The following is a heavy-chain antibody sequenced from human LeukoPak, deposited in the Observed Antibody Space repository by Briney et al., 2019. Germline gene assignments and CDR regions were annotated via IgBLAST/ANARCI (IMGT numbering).Heavy chain of an antibody. J-gene: IGHJ4*02. CDR1: GGSTSSGNYY. CDR3: AGANPWPVVPAAI. D-gene: IGHD2-2*01. CDR2: ISSSGNT. V-gene: IGHV4-39*02. Sequence: SETLSLTCTVSGGSTSSGNYYWGWIRQPPGKGLEWIGGISSSGNTYYNPSLKSRITISIDTSKNHFSLKLSSVTAADTAVYYCAGANPWPVVPAAIWGQGTLVTVSS.